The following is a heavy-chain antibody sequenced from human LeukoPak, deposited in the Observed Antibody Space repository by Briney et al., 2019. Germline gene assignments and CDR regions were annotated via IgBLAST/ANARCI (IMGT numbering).Heavy chain of an antibody. D-gene: IGHD6-6*01. CDR2: IIPILGIA. Sequence: ASVKVSCKASGGTFSSYAISWVRQAPGQGLEWMGRIIPILGIANYAQKFQGRVAITADKSTSTAYMELSSLRSEDTAVYYCARDSSSSFSFDYWGQGTLVTVSS. J-gene: IGHJ4*02. CDR1: GGTFSSYA. CDR3: ARDSSSSFSFDY. V-gene: IGHV1-69*04.